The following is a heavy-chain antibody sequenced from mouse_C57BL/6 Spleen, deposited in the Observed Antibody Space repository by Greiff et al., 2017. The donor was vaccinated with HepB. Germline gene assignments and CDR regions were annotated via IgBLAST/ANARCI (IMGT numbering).Heavy chain of an antibody. CDR1: GYTFTSYW. D-gene: IGHD1-1*01. J-gene: IGHJ2*01. CDR3: ATLYGSSYEGYFDY. Sequence: QVQLQQPGAELVKPGASVKLSCKASGYTFTSYWMHWVKQRPEQGLEWIGMIHPNSGSTNYNEKFKSKATLTVDKSSSTAYMQLSSLTSEDSAVYYCATLYGSSYEGYFDYWGQGTTLTVSS. V-gene: IGHV1-64*01. CDR2: IHPNSGST.